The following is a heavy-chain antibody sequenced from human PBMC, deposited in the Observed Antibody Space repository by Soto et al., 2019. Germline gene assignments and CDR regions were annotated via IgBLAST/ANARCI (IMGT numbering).Heavy chain of an antibody. CDR2: IYYRGNT. CDR3: ARLEGLATISYYFDF. J-gene: IGHJ4*02. D-gene: IGHD3-9*01. Sequence: QLQLQESGPGLVKPSETLSLTCSVSGDSINSDKYYWGWIRQPPGKGLEWIGSIYYRGNTYYNPSLQPRVTISLDKSKSQSSLKLNSVTAADSAVYFCARLEGLATISYYFDFWGQGALVTVSS. V-gene: IGHV4-39*01. CDR1: GDSINSDKYY.